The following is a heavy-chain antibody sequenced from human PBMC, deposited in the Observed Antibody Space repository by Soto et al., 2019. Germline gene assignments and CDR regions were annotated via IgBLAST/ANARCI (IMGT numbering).Heavy chain of an antibody. J-gene: IGHJ5*02. D-gene: IGHD6-19*01. CDR2: ISYSGST. V-gene: IGHV4-59*08. CDR3: SRHGSDSGWSFFDP. CDR1: GGAIRGYY. Sequence: SETLSLTCSLSGGAIRGYYWSWIRQPPGKGLEWIGYISYSGSTDYHPSLKSRVTMSIDTSKNQFSLKMTSVTAADTAVYFCSRHGSDSGWSFFDPWGQGALVTVS.